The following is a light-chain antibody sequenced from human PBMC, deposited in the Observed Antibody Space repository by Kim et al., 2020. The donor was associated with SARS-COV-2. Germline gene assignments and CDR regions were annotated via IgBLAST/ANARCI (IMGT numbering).Light chain of an antibody. CDR2: GNT. Sequence: QSVLTQSPAVSGAPGQRVTISCTGSTSNIGAGYEVHWYQQLPGTAPKLLIYGNTHRPSGVPDRFSASKSGTSASLAITGLQAGDEADYYCQSFDSILSGSLFGGGTQLTVL. V-gene: IGLV1-40*01. CDR3: QSFDSILSGSL. J-gene: IGLJ2*01. CDR1: TSNIGAGYE.